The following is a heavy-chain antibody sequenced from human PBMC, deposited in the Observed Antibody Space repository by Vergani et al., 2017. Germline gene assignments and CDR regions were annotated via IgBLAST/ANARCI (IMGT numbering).Heavy chain of an antibody. V-gene: IGHV1-69*01. CDR3: ARDRSPPYYYGSGSSNYYFDY. Sequence: QVQLVQSGAEVKKPGSSVKVSCKASGGTFSSYAISWVRQAPGQGLEWMGGIIPIFGTANYAQKFQGRVTITADESTSTAYMELSSLRSEDTAVYYCARDRSPPYYYGSGSSNYYFDYWGQGTLVTVSS. CDR2: IIPIFGTA. J-gene: IGHJ4*02. CDR1: GGTFSSYA. D-gene: IGHD3-10*01.